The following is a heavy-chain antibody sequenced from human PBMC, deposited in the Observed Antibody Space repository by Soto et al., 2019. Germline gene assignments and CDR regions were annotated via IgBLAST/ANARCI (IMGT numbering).Heavy chain of an antibody. Sequence: SETLCLTCSVSRGSLSSFTYYWGWIRQPPGKGLCLIGTVFSNAKTYYDPSRKSRVTITAETARSEFSLHLRSVTAADTAMYLWAGRERYYGSPGGFGPRGPGTLVTVCS. D-gene: IGHD3-10*01. J-gene: IGHJ5*02. CDR1: RGSLSSFTYY. CDR2: VFSNAKT. V-gene: IGHV4-39*01. CDR3: AGRERYYGSPGGFGP.